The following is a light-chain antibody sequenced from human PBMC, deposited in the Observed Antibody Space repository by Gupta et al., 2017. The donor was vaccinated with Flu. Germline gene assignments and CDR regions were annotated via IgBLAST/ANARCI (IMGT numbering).Light chain of an antibody. CDR1: SNDVGGYNR. V-gene: IGLV2-11*01. J-gene: IGLJ1*01. CDR2: DVT. Sequence: QYAPNQPLTVSGPPGQSVTITCTGTSNDVGGYNRVSCYEQRPGKAPKLILYDVTERPSGVPDRFSGSKSGNTASLTISVLQADDEADYYCSSHAGRVTWVFGTGTTVTVL. CDR3: SSHAGRVTWV.